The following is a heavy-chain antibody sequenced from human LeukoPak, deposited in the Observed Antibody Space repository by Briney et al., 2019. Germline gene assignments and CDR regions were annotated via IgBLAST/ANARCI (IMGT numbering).Heavy chain of an antibody. J-gene: IGHJ3*02. CDR3: AKITDPQFDI. Sequence: GGSLRLSCAASGFTFSNYGMDWVRQAPGKGLEWVAFIQYDASNKYYSDSVKGRFTISRDNSKNTLYLQMNSLRPEDTAVYYCAKITDPQFDIWGQGTMVTVSS. V-gene: IGHV3-30*02. CDR2: IQYDASNK. D-gene: IGHD3-16*01. CDR1: GFTFSNYG.